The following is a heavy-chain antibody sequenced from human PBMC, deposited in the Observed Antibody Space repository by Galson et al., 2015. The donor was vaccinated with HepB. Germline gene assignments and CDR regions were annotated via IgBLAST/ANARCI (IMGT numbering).Heavy chain of an antibody. V-gene: IGHV1-2*02. CDR1: GYTFTGYY. D-gene: IGHD2-15*01. Sequence: GYTFTGYYLHWVRQAPGQGLELMGWINPNSGGTNYAQKFQGRVTMTRDTSLSTAYMELSRLTSDDTAVYYCAKNEGSLLDPWGQGTLVTVSS. CDR3: AKNEGSLLDP. CDR2: INPNSGGT. J-gene: IGHJ5*02.